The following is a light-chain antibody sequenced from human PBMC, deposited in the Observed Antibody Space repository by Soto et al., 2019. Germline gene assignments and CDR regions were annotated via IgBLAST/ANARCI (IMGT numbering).Light chain of an antibody. CDR3: CSYAGSSTVV. CDR1: SSDVGGHNY. V-gene: IGLV2-14*03. J-gene: IGLJ2*01. CDR2: EVS. Sequence: QSALTQPASVSGSPGESITMSCTGTSSDVGGHNYVSWYQQHPGKAPRFLIFEVSNRPSGVSDRFSGSKSGSTAFLTISGLQAEDEADYYCCSYAGSSTVVFGGGTKLTVL.